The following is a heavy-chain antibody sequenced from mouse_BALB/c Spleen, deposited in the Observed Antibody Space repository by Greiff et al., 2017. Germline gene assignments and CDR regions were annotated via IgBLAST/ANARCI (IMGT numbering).Heavy chain of an antibody. D-gene: IGHD2-2*01. V-gene: IGHV5-17*02. Sequence: EVMLVESGGGLVQPGGSRKLSCAASGFTFSSFGMHWVRQAPEKGLEWVAYISSGSSTIYYADTVKGRFTISRDNPKNTLFLQMTSLRSEDTAMYYCARRGYDEGYYYAMDYWGQGTSVTVSS. CDR1: GFTFSSFG. CDR3: ARRGYDEGYYYAMDY. CDR2: ISSGSSTI. J-gene: IGHJ4*01.